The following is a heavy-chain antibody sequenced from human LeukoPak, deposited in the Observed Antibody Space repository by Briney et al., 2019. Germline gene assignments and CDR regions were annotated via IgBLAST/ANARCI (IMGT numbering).Heavy chain of an antibody. CDR3: ARRGGTYYYDCSGYYRFDY. V-gene: IGHV4-34*01. D-gene: IGHD3-22*01. CDR1: GGSFSGYY. CDR2: ITHSGST. Sequence: SETLSLTCAVYGGSFSGYYWSWIRQPPGKGLEWIGEITHSGSTNYNPSLKSRVTISVDTSKNQFSLKLSSVTAADTAVYYCARRGGTYYYDCSGYYRFDYWGQGTLVTVSS. J-gene: IGHJ4*02.